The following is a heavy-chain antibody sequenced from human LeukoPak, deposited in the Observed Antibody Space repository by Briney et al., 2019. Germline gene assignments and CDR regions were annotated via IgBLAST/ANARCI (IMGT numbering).Heavy chain of an antibody. J-gene: IGHJ4*02. D-gene: IGHD3-10*01. Sequence: PSETLSLTCAVSGYSISSGYYWGWIRQPPGKGLEWIGSIYHSGSTYYNPSLKSRVTISVDTSKNQFSLKLSSVTAADTAVYYCASYAVWFGELWGQGTLVTVSS. CDR1: GYSISSGYY. CDR3: ASYAVWFGEL. CDR2: IYHSGST. V-gene: IGHV4-38-2*01.